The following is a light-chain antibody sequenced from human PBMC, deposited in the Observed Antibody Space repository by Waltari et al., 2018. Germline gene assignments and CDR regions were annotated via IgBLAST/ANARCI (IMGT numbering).Light chain of an antibody. CDR2: AAS. J-gene: IGKJ4*01. CDR1: QSISSY. Sequence: DIQMTQSQSSLSASVGARVTIPCRASQSISSYLNWYQQKPGKAPKLLIYAASSLQSGVPSRFSGSGSGTDFTLTISSLQPEDFATYYCQQSYSTPRLTFGGGTKVEIK. V-gene: IGKV1-39*01. CDR3: QQSYSTPRLT.